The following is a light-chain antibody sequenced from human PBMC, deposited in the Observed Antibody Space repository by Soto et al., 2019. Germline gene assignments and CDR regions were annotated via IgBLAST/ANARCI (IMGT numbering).Light chain of an antibody. CDR1: QDISTY. CDR3: QQSYRTPHT. Sequence: DLQLTQSPSSLSASVGDRVTMTCRASQDISTYLNWYHQSPGKAPKLLISSISRLQGGVPSRFSGSGSGTDFTLTINSLQPEDFATYYCQQSYRTPHTFGQGTKLETK. CDR2: SIS. J-gene: IGKJ2*01. V-gene: IGKV1-39*01.